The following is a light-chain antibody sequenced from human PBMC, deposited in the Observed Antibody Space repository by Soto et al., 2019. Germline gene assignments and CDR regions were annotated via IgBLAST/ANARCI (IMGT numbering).Light chain of an antibody. CDR2: AAS. J-gene: IGKJ4*01. V-gene: IGKV1-39*01. CDR3: QQSYGTPLP. Sequence: DMEMTQSPSSLSASVGDRVTITCRTSQSISNYLNWYQHKPGKVPKLLIYAASSLQSGVPTRFSGSGSGTDFNLTINSLQTEDFSNYHCQQSYGTPLPFRGGTKIEIK. CDR1: QSISNY.